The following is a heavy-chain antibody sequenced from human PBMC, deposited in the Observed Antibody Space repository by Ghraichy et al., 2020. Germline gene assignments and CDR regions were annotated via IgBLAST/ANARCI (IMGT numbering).Heavy chain of an antibody. CDR1: GFTFSSYD. J-gene: IGHJ4*02. Sequence: GESLNISCAASGFTFSSYDMHWFRQAPGKGLEWVSIISYDGSTKYYADSVKGRFTISRDSPKNTLYLQINSLRPEDTAVYYCAKKGVPGTGGSYLDYWGQGTLVTVSS. V-gene: IGHV3-30*18. D-gene: IGHD6-19*01. CDR2: ISYDGSTK. CDR3: AKKGVPGTGGSYLDY.